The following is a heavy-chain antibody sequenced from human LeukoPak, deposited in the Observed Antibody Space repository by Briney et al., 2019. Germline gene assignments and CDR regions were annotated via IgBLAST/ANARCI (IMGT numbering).Heavy chain of an antibody. D-gene: IGHD6-19*01. CDR1: GGSFSGYY. J-gene: IGHJ4*02. CDR3: ARGRFRSSLGY. CDR2: INHSGST. Sequence: SKTLSLTCAVYGGSFSGYYWSWIRQPPGKGLEWIGEINHSGSTNYNPSLKSRVTISVDTSKNQFSLKLSSVTAADTAVYYCARGRFRSSLGYWGQGTLVTVSS. V-gene: IGHV4-34*01.